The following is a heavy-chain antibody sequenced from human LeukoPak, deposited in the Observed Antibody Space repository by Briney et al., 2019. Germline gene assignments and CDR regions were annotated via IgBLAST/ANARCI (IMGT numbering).Heavy chain of an antibody. CDR3: ATQQSNWDFDY. CDR2: FDPEDGET. V-gene: IGHV1-24*01. CDR1: GYTLTELS. J-gene: IGHJ4*02. Sequence: ASVEVSCKVSGYTLTELSMHWVRQAPGKGLEWMGGFDPEDGETIYAQKFQGRVTMTEATSTDTAYMELSSLRSEDTAVYYCATQQSNWDFDYWGQGTLVTVPS. D-gene: IGHD7-27*01.